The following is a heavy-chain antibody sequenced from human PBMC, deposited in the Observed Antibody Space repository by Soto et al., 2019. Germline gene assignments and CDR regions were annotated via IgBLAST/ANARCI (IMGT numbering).Heavy chain of an antibody. J-gene: IGHJ4*02. Sequence: QPGGSLRLSCAAFGFTLDKYTMGWVRQVPGKGLEWVAESFSSGGTQYADSVKGRFTISRDNSRNMVFLQMNGLRVEDTALYYCARDREPDGIWTFDSWGQGALVTVSS. V-gene: IGHV3-53*01. CDR3: ARDREPDGIWTFDS. CDR1: GFTLDKYT. D-gene: IGHD3-9*01. CDR2: SFSSGGT.